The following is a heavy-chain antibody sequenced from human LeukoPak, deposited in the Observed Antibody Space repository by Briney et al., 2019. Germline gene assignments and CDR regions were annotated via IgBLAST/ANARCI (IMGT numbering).Heavy chain of an antibody. CDR2: IQSGDAGT. D-gene: IGHD3-22*01. V-gene: IGHV5-51*01. J-gene: IGHJ4*02. Sequence: SLVSCSQGSGYMFTSYWSGWVRQMRGKRLEWMGIIQSGDAGTRYSPVSLHQDTFTTEESTNSAYLRWSSLKASDTAMYYCARHSWHDCSGCAPFDYWAQGTLVTVSS. CDR1: GYMFTSYW. CDR3: ARHSWHDCSGCAPFDY.